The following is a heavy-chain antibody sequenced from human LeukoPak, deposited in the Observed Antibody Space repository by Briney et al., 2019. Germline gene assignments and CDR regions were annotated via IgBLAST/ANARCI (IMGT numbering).Heavy chain of an antibody. CDR3: AKVQGYDILTGYSDYMDV. V-gene: IGHV3-33*06. Sequence: PGGSLRLSCAASGFTFSSYGMHWVRQAPGKGLEWVAVIWYDGSNKYYADSVKGRITISRDNSKNTLYLQMNSLRAEDTAVYYCAKVQGYDILTGYSDYMDVWGKGTTVTVYS. CDR2: IWYDGSNK. D-gene: IGHD3-9*01. J-gene: IGHJ6*03. CDR1: GFTFSSYG.